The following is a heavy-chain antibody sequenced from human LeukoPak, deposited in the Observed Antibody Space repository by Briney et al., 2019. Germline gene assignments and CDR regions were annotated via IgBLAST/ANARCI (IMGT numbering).Heavy chain of an antibody. CDR1: GFTFSSYS. CDR3: AREKTTLLSLDY. V-gene: IGHV3-21*01. CDR2: ISSSSSYI. J-gene: IGHJ4*02. D-gene: IGHD4-11*01. Sequence: GGSLRLSCAASGFTFSSYSMNWVRQAPGKGLEGVSSISSSSSYIYYADSVKGRFTISRDNAKNSLYLQMNSLRAEDTAVYYCAREKTTLLSLDYWGQGTLVTVSS.